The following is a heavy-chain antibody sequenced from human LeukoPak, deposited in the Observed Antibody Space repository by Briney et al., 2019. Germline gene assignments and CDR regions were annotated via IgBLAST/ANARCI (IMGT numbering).Heavy chain of an antibody. V-gene: IGHV4-39*01. J-gene: IGHJ4*02. CDR1: GGSISSSSYY. D-gene: IGHD3-3*01. CDR2: IYYSGST. CDR3: ARLEGGFWSGYRDY. Sequence: SETLSLTCTVSGGSISSSSYYWGWIRQPPGKGLEWIGSIYYSGSTYYNPSLKSRVTISVDTSKNQFSLKLSSVTAADTAVYYCARLEGGFWSGYRDYWGQGTLVTVSS.